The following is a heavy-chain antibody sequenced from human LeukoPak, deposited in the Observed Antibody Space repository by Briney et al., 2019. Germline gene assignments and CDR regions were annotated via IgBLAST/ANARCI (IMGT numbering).Heavy chain of an antibody. CDR1: GFTFSSYG. J-gene: IGHJ5*02. Sequence: GGSLRLSCAASGFTFSSYGMHWVRQAPGKGLEGVAVISYDGSNKYYADSVKGRFTISRDNSKNTLYLQMNSLRAEDTAVYYCAKEHFYSRNWFDPWGQGTLVTVSS. CDR3: AKEHFYSRNWFDP. V-gene: IGHV3-30*18. CDR2: ISYDGSNK. D-gene: IGHD6-13*01.